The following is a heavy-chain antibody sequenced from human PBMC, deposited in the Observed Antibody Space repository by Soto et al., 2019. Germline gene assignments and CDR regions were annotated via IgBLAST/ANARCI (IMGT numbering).Heavy chain of an antibody. Sequence: GGSLRLSCAASGFTFSSYGMHWVRQAPGKGLEWVAVIWYDGSNKYYADSVKGRFTISRDNSKNTLYLQMNSLRAEDTAVYYCARVAAVGLAWFGELLYHAFDIWGQGTMVTVSS. D-gene: IGHD3-10*01. V-gene: IGHV3-33*01. CDR1: GFTFSSYG. CDR3: ARVAAVGLAWFGELLYHAFDI. J-gene: IGHJ3*02. CDR2: IWYDGSNK.